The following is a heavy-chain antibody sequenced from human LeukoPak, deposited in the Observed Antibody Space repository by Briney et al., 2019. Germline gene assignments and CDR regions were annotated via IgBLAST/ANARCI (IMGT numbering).Heavy chain of an antibody. J-gene: IGHJ4*02. CDR1: GFTFSSYW. CDR3: ARVLGYYDFWSGYYRSDYFDY. D-gene: IGHD3-3*01. V-gene: IGHV3-7*03. Sequence: GGSLRLSCAASGFTFSSYWMNWARQAPGKGLEWVASINHNGNVNYYVDSVKGRFTISRDNAKNSLYLQMNSLRAEDTAVYYCARVLGYYDFWSGYYRSDYFDYWGQGTLVTVSS. CDR2: INHNGNVN.